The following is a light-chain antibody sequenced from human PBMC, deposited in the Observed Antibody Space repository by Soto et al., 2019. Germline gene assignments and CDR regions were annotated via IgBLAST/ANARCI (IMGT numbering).Light chain of an antibody. V-gene: IGKV1-5*03. CDR3: QQYNSYSRT. CDR1: QSINSW. Sequence: DIQMTQSPSTLSVSVGDRVTITCRASQSINSWLAWYQQKPGKAPKLLIYKASTLECGVPSRFSGSGSGTEFTLTISSLQPDDFATYYCQQYNSYSRTFGQGTKVEIK. CDR2: KAS. J-gene: IGKJ1*01.